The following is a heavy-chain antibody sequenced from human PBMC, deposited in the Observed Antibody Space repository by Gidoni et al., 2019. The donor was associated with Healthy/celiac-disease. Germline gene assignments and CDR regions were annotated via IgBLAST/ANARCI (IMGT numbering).Heavy chain of an antibody. CDR3: AKDGQALLLWFGESSPSY. CDR1: GFTFSSSG. D-gene: IGHD3-10*01. V-gene: IGHV3-30*18. J-gene: IGHJ4*02. CDR2: ISYDGSNK. Sequence: QVQLVESGGGVVQPGRSLRLSCAASGFTFSSSGMHWVRQAPGKGLEWVAVISYDGSNKYYADSVKGRFTISRDNSKNTLYLQMNSLRAEDTAVYYCAKDGQALLLWFGESSPSYWGQGTLVTVSS.